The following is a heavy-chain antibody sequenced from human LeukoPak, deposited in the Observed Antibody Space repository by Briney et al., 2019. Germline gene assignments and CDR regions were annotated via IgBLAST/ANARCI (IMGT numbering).Heavy chain of an antibody. D-gene: IGHD5-12*01. CDR3: ASHRRPSSYIGMDV. Sequence: KPGGSLRLSCSGSGFTFSDHYMSWIRQAPGKGLEWVSYISSSSGSQTDYADSVKGRFTISRDNAKNSLYLQTNSLRAEDTAVYYCASHRRPSSYIGMDVWGQGTTVTVSS. CDR2: ISSSSGSQT. J-gene: IGHJ6*02. V-gene: IGHV3-11*03. CDR1: GFTFSDHY.